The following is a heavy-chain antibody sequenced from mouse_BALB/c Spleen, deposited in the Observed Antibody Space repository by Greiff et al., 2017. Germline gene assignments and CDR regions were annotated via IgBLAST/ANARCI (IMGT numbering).Heavy chain of an antibody. D-gene: IGHD2-1*01. CDR1: GFTFSSYG. J-gene: IGHJ4*01. CDR2: ISSGGSYT. CDR3: AREEIYYGNYGAMDY. Sequence: EVKLVESGGDLVKPGGSLKLSCAASGFTFSSYGMSWVRQTPDKRLEWVATISSGGSYTYYPDSVKGRFTISRDNAKNTLYLQMSSLKSEDTAMYYCAREEIYYGNYGAMDYWGQGTSVTVSS. V-gene: IGHV5-6*01.